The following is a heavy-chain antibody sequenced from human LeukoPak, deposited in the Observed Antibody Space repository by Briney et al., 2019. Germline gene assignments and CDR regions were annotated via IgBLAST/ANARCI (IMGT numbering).Heavy chain of an antibody. D-gene: IGHD5-12*01. CDR3: AREGDGYSGYGDDY. CDR2: ISSSSSYI. J-gene: IGHJ4*02. Sequence: KPGGSLRLSCAASGFTFSSYAMNWVRQAPGKGLEWVSSISSSSSYIYYADSVKGRFTISRDNAKNSLYLQMNSLRAEDTAVYYCAREGDGYSGYGDDYWGQGTLVTVSS. CDR1: GFTFSSYA. V-gene: IGHV3-21*01.